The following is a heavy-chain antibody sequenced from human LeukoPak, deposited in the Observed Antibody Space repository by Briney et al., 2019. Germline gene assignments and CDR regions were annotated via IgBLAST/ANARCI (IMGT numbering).Heavy chain of an antibody. D-gene: IGHD3-22*01. CDR3: AKTHLRYYDSSGYLAY. V-gene: IGHV3-23*01. CDR2: ISGSGGST. CDR1: GFTFSSYA. Sequence: PGGSLRLSCAASGFTFSSYAMSWVRQAPGKGLEWVSAISGSGGSTYYADSVKGRFTISRDNSKNTLYLQMNSLRAEDTAVYYCAKTHLRYYDSSGYLAYWGQGTLVTVSS. J-gene: IGHJ4*02.